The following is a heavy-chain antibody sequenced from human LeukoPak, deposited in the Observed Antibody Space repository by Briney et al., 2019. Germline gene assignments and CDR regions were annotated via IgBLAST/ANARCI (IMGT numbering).Heavy chain of an antibody. D-gene: IGHD3-22*01. CDR1: GGSISSYY. V-gene: IGHV4-59*08. CDR3: ARRDGESTYYDNQPVDAFDI. Sequence: SETLSLTCTVSGGSISSYYWSWIRQPPGKGQDWSGDIYYSGSTDYNPSLTSRVTISVDTSKNPFSLKLSSVTAADTAVYYCARRDGESTYYDNQPVDAFDIWGQGTMVTVSS. J-gene: IGHJ3*02. CDR2: IYYSGST.